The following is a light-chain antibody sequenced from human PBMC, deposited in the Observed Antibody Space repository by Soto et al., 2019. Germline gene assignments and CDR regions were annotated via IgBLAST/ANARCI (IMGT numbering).Light chain of an antibody. CDR3: QQYDSSPVT. J-gene: IGKJ3*01. Sequence: EIVLTQSPGTLSLSPGERATLSCRASQSVSSSYLAWYQQKPGQAPRLLIYGASSRGTGIPDRFSGSGSGTDFPLTISRLEPEDFAVYYCQQYDSSPVTFGPGTKVDIK. CDR1: QSVSSSY. CDR2: GAS. V-gene: IGKV3-20*01.